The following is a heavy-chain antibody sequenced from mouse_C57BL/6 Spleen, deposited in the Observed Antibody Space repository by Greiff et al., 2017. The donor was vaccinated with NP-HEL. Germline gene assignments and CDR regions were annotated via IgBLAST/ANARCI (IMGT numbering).Heavy chain of an antibody. V-gene: IGHV1-81*01. CDR1: GYTFTSYG. J-gene: IGHJ2*01. Sequence: VQLQQSGAELARPGASVKLSCKASGYTFTSYGISWVKQRTGQGLEWIGEIYPRSGNTYYNEKFKGKATLTADKSSSIAYMELRSLTSEDSAVYFCARFLITTVVATDYWGQGTTLTVSS. CDR2: IYPRSGNT. D-gene: IGHD1-1*01. CDR3: ARFLITTVVATDY.